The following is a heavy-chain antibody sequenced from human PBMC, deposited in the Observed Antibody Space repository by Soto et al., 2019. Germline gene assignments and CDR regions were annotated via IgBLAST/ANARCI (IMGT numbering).Heavy chain of an antibody. J-gene: IGHJ4*01. Sequence: GGSLRLSCAASGFTFITAWMNWVRQAPGKGLEWVGRIKSKNDGGTTDYAAPVKGRFTISRDDSKNTVYLQMNSLRTEDTALYYCAADLPGHGGGYEFDYWGQGTPVTAPQ. D-gene: IGHD2-15*01. CDR3: AADLPGHGGGYEFDY. CDR2: IKSKNDGGTT. V-gene: IGHV3-15*07. CDR1: GFTFITAW.